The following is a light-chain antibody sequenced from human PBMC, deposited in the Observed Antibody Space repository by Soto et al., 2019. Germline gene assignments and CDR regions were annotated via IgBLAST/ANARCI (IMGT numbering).Light chain of an antibody. CDR3: HQRQYWPPIT. CDR2: GAS. V-gene: IGKV3-15*01. J-gene: IGKJ5*01. CDR1: QSVSSN. Sequence: EIVMTQSTATLSVSPGERATLSCRASQSVSSNLAWYQQKPGQAPRLLIYGASTRATGIPARFSGSGSGTDFTLTISSLEPEDFAVYYCHQRQYWPPITFGQGTRLEIK.